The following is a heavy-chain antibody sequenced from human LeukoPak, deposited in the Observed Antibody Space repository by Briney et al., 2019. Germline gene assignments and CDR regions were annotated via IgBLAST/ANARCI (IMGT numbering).Heavy chain of an antibody. CDR2: ISASGGAT. V-gene: IGHV3-23*01. CDR3: TKGGGSSWSWTDY. CDR1: GFTFSSYA. Sequence: GGSLRLSCAASGFTFSSYAMSWVRQAPGKGLEWVSAISASGGATYYADSVKGRFTISRDNSKNTLYLQMNRLRAEDTAVYYCTKGGGSSWSWTDYWGQGTLVTVSS. D-gene: IGHD6-13*01. J-gene: IGHJ4*02.